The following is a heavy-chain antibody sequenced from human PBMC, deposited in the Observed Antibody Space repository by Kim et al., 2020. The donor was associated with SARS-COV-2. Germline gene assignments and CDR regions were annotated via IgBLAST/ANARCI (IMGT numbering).Heavy chain of an antibody. V-gene: IGHV5-51*01. J-gene: IGHJ3*02. CDR2: DT. Sequence: DTKYRPSITGQVPFSTDTSNSTAYLQWSSLKASDTAMYYCARQGGSGAFDIWGQGTMVTVSS. CDR3: ARQGGSGAFDI. D-gene: IGHD2-15*01.